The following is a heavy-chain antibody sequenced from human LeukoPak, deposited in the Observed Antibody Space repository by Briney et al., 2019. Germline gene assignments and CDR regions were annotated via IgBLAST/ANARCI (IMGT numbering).Heavy chain of an antibody. CDR2: IYSGGST. V-gene: IGHV3-66*01. CDR1: GFTVSSNS. J-gene: IGHJ4*02. Sequence: GGSLRLSCAASGFTVSSNSMSWVRQAPGKGLEWVSVIYSGGSTFYADSVKGRFTISRDNSKNTLYLQMNSLRAEDTAVYYCARKHYYDSSGFFPPMDYWGQGTLVTVYS. D-gene: IGHD3-22*01. CDR3: ARKHYYDSSGFFPPMDY.